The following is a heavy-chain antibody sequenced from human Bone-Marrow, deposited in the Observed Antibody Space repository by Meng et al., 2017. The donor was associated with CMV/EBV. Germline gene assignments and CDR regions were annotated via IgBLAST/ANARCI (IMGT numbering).Heavy chain of an antibody. V-gene: IGHV3-21*01. CDR1: GFTFSSYS. J-gene: IGHJ4*02. D-gene: IGHD1-20*01. Sequence: EYLKIYCAASGFTFSSYSMNWVRQAPGKGLECVSSISSSSSYIYYADTVKGRFTISRDNAKNSLYLQMNSLRAEDTAVYYCARLTSPGDYWGQGTMVTVSS. CDR3: ARLTSPGDY. CDR2: ISSSSSYI.